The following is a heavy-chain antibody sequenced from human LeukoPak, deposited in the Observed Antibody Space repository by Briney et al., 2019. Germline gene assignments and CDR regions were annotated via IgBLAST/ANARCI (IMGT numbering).Heavy chain of an antibody. CDR3: ARGISGYSYGYGDY. D-gene: IGHD5-18*01. J-gene: IGHJ4*02. Sequence: GASVKVSCKASGYTFTGYDINWVRQALGQGPEWMGWMNPNSGNTGYAQKFQGRVSMTRDTSINTAYMELSSLGSEDTAVYYCARGISGYSYGYGDYWGQGTLVTVSS. CDR1: GYTFTGYD. V-gene: IGHV1-8*01. CDR2: MNPNSGNT.